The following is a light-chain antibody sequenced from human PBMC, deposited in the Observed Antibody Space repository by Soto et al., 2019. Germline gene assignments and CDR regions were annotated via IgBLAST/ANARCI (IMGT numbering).Light chain of an antibody. CDR2: AAS. CDR1: QSVRNNY. J-gene: IGKJ1*01. CDR3: QHYGSSPPWT. Sequence: EIVLTQSPGTLSLSPGERATLSCRASQSVRNNYLAWYQRKPGQAPRLLIYAASSRATGILDRFSGSGSGTDFTLTISRLEPEDFAVYYCQHYGSSPPWTFGQGTKVEIK. V-gene: IGKV3-20*01.